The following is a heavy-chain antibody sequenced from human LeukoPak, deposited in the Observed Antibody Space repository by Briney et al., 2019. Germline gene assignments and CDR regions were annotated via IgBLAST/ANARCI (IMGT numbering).Heavy chain of an antibody. CDR1: GFTFSTYA. J-gene: IGHJ4*02. CDR2: ISGGGRNT. CDR3: AKDEGVVLSTSFDFGH. V-gene: IGHV3-23*01. D-gene: IGHD3-10*01. Sequence: GGSLRLSCVVSGFTFSTYAMSWVRQAPGKGLEWVAFISGGGRNTYYADSVKGRFTISRDNFRNTLSLQMNSLRTDDTAIYYCAKDEGVVLSTSFDFGHWGQGTLVAVSS.